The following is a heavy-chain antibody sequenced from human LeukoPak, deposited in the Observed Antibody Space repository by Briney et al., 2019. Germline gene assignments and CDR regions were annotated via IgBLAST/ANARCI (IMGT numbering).Heavy chain of an antibody. J-gene: IGHJ4*02. CDR3: AKEDSSGYYRARYFDY. CDR2: ISYDGSNK. CDR1: GFTFSSYA. D-gene: IGHD3-22*01. Sequence: GGSLRLSCAASGFTFSSYAMHWVRQAPGKGLEWVAVISYDGSNKYYADSVKGRFTISRDNSKNTLYLQMNSLRAEDTALYYCAKEDSSGYYRARYFDYWGQGTLVTVSS. V-gene: IGHV3-30-3*01.